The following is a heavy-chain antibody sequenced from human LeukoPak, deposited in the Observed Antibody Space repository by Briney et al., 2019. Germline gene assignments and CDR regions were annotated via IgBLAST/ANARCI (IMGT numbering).Heavy chain of an antibody. J-gene: IGHJ4*02. V-gene: IGHV3-23*01. CDR3: AKTYGSGSY. Sequence: PGGSLRLSCAASGFTFSSYAMTWVRQAPGKGLEWVSAINDRGDHTYYTDSVKGRFTISRDNSKNTLYLQMNSLRAEDTAVYYCAKTYGSGSYWGQGTLVTVSS. CDR1: GFTFSSYA. CDR2: INDRGDHT. D-gene: IGHD3-10*01.